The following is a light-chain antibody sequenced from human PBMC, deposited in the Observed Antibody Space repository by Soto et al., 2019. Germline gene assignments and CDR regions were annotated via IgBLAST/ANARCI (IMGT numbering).Light chain of an antibody. J-gene: IGKJ1*01. CDR2: GAS. Sequence: ETVMTQSPATLSVSPGERATLSCRASQSVSSDLAWYQQKPGQAPRPLIYGASTRATGIPARFSGSGSGTEFTLTIISLQSEDFAVYYCQQYVTSSPRTFGQGTKVDIK. CDR3: QQYVTSSPRT. V-gene: IGKV3-15*01. CDR1: QSVSSD.